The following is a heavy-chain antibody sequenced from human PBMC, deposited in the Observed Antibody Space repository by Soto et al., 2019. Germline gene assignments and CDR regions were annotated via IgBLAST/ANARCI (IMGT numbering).Heavy chain of an antibody. D-gene: IGHD3-10*01. CDR3: ARCMGPGSYPDYYSGMGG. CDR1: GYSFTSYW. J-gene: IGHJ6*02. V-gene: IGHV5-51*01. CDR2: IYPGDSDT. Sequence: GESLKISCTGSGYSFTSYWIGWVRQMPGKALEWMGIIYPGDSDTSNSPSFQGQVTISAAMSISTAYLQWSSLKASDTAMSYWARCMGPGSYPDYYSGMGGWGQGTTVTV.